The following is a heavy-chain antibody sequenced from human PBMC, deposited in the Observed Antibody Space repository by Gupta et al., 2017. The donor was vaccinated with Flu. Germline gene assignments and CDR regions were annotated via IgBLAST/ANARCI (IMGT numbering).Heavy chain of an antibody. V-gene: IGHV4-34*01. D-gene: IGHD1-26*01. J-gene: IGHJ4*02. CDR3: VRGRGSYGY. CDR1: GGPFSGYY. CDR2: INHSGLA. Sequence: YGGPFSGYYGSWIRQPPGKGLAWIGEINHSGLANYNPSLKSRVTISRVTSRNQFSLKLRSVTAADTAVYYCVRGRGSYGYWGEGTRVTVSS.